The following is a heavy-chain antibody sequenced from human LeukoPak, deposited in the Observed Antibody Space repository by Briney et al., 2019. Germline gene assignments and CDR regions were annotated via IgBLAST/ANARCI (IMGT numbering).Heavy chain of an antibody. CDR3: ARGDQFNYGSGSDYSDY. CDR2: MNPNSGNT. J-gene: IGHJ4*02. Sequence: ASVKVSCKASGYTFTSYDINWVRQATGQGLEWMGWMNPNSGNTGYAQKFQGRVTITRNTSISTAYMELSSLRSEDTAVYYCARGDQFNYGSGSDYSDYWGQGTLVTVSS. D-gene: IGHD3-10*01. CDR1: GYTFTSYD. V-gene: IGHV1-8*03.